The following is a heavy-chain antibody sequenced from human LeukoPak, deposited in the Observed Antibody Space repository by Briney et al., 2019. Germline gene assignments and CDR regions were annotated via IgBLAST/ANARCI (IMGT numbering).Heavy chain of an antibody. CDR1: GFTFSSYA. Sequence: PGKSLRLSCAASGFTFSSYAMHWVRQAPGKRLEWVAVISYDRSNKYYADSVKGRFTISRDNSKNTLYLQMNSPRAEDTAVYYCAKETGSAVGSTDFDYWGQGTLFTVSS. CDR3: AKETGSAVGSTDFDY. V-gene: IGHV3-30-3*01. CDR2: ISYDRSNK. D-gene: IGHD4-17*01. J-gene: IGHJ4*02.